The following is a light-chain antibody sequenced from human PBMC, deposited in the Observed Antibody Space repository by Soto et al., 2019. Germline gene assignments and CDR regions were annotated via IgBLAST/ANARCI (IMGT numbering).Light chain of an antibody. V-gene: IGLV2-14*01. CDR1: SGDVGGYNY. CDR2: DVS. J-gene: IGLJ7*01. CDR3: SSYTSSRTLAA. Sequence: QPVLTQPASVSGSPGQSITISCTGTSGDVGGYNYVSWYQQHPGRAPKLMIYDVSNRPSGISTRFSGSKSGNTASLTISGLQTEDEADYYCSSYTSSRTLAAFGGGTQLTVL.